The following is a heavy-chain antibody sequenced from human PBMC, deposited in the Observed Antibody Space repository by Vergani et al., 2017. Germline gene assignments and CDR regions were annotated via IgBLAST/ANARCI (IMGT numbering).Heavy chain of an antibody. Sequence: QVQLQESGPGLVKSSETLSLTCSVSFDSIRNLYCNWIRQPPGKELEWIGSIHYSENTNYNPSLKTRVTISVDTSKNQFPQTLTSVTAADTAVYYCASDTHSGQRADRWGQGILVTVTS. J-gene: IGHJ5*02. CDR1: FDSIRNLY. CDR3: ASDTHSGQRADR. D-gene: IGHD6-19*01. V-gene: IGHV4-59*11. CDR2: IHYSENT.